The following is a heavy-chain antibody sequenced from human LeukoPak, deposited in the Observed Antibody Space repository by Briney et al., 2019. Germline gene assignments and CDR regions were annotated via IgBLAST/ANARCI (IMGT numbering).Heavy chain of an antibody. CDR2: ISTSASET. D-gene: IGHD2-2*01. V-gene: IGHV3-23*01. J-gene: IGHJ4*02. CDR3: AKDSLRTLPAASFDY. Sequence: GGSLRLSCAASGFTFSNYGMSWVRQAPGKGLEWVSAISTSASETHYADSVKGRFTISRDNSKNTLSLQMNSLRAEDTAVYYCAKDSLRTLPAASFDYWGQGTLVTVSS. CDR1: GFTFSNYG.